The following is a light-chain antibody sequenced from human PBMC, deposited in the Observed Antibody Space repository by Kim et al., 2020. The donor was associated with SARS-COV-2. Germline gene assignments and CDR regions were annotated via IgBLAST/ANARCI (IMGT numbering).Light chain of an antibody. V-gene: IGKV3-15*01. J-gene: IGKJ4*01. CDR1: QSVSTN. Sequence: VLPGERATPSCRAMQSVSTNVAWYKQKPGQAPRLRIYGASPRATGIPARFSGMGSGTEFTLTISSLQSEDFAVYYCQQYNNWPLTFVGGTKVYIK. CDR2: GAS. CDR3: QQYNNWPLT.